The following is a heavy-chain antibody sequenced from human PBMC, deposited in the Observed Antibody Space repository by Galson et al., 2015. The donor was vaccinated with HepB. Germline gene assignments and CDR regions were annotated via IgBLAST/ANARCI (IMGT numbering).Heavy chain of an antibody. Sequence: SVKVSCKASGYTFSNFYIHWLRQAPGQGLECMGIINPSGGGTTYTQKFRGRLTMTSDTSTSTVDMELSSLRSEDTAVYYCVRVGMYYSGSGSYRGPDYFDYWGQGTPVTVSS. J-gene: IGHJ4*02. CDR3: VRVGMYYSGSGSYRGPDYFDY. CDR1: GYTFSNFY. V-gene: IGHV1-46*03. CDR2: INPSGGGT. D-gene: IGHD3-10*01.